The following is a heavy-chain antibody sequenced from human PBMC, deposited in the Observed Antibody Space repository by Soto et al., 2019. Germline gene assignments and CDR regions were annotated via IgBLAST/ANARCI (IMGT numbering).Heavy chain of an antibody. J-gene: IGHJ4*02. V-gene: IGHV4-31*03. CDR2: IYYSGST. D-gene: IGHD3-10*01. CDR1: GGSISSGGYS. Sequence: QVQLQESGPGLVKPSQTLSLTCTVSGGSISSGGYSWSWIRQHPGKGWGWIGYIYYSGSTYYNPSLKSRVTISVDTSKNQFSLKLSSVTAADTAVYYCARTYYYGSGSQNYFDYWGQGTLVTVSS. CDR3: ARTYYYGSGSQNYFDY.